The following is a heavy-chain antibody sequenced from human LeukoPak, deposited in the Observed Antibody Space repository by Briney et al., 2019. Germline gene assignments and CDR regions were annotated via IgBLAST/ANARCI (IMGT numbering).Heavy chain of an antibody. CDR2: ISWNSGSI. CDR1: GFTFDDYA. D-gene: IGHD5-24*01. V-gene: IGHV3-9*03. CDR3: AKDMSEMATTYMDV. J-gene: IGHJ6*03. Sequence: GGSLRLSCAASGFTFDDYAMHWVRQAPGKGLEWVSGISWNSGSIGYADSVKGRFTISRDNAKSSLYLQMNSLRAEDMALYYCAKDMSEMATTYMDVWGKGTTVTVSS.